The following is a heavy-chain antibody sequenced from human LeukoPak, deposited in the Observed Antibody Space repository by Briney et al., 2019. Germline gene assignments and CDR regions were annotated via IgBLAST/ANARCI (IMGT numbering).Heavy chain of an antibody. CDR1: GYTFTSYG. J-gene: IGHJ4*02. CDR3: ASAPLSRFLEWLSY. V-gene: IGHV1-18*01. CDR2: ISAYNGNT. Sequence: ASVKVSCKASGYTFTSYGISWVRQAPGQGLEWMGWISAYNGNTNYAQKLQGRVTMTTDTSTSTAYMELRSLRSDDTAVYYCASAPLSRFLEWLSYWGQGTLVPVSS. D-gene: IGHD3-3*01.